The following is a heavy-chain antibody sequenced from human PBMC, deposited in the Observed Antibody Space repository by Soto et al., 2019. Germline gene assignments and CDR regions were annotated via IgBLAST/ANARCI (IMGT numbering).Heavy chain of an antibody. CDR3: ARDGLGAYTYGSYYFDY. Sequence: EVQLLESGGGLVQPGGSLRLSCAASGFTFSNYAMSWVRQAPGKGLEWVSTISTRGGSTYSADSVKGRFTISRDNSKNTLYPQMNSLRAEDTAVYYCARDGLGAYTYGSYYFDYWGQGTLVTVSS. V-gene: IGHV3-23*01. CDR1: GFTFSNYA. D-gene: IGHD5-18*01. CDR2: ISTRGGST. J-gene: IGHJ4*02.